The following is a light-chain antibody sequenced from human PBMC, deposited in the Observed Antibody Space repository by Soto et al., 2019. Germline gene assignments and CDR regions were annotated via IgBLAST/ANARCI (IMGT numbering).Light chain of an antibody. Sequence: IQLTQSPSSLSASVGDRVTITCRASQGISSYLAWYQQKPGKAHKLLIYAASTWQSGVTSRCSGSGSGTDFTLTISSLQHEDFATYSCQQLNSYPLTFGGGTKVEIK. CDR1: QGISSY. CDR2: AAS. CDR3: QQLNSYPLT. J-gene: IGKJ4*01. V-gene: IGKV1-9*01.